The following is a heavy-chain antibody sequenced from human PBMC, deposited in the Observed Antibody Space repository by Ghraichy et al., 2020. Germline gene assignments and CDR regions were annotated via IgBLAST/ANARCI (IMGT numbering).Heavy chain of an antibody. D-gene: IGHD3-16*02. CDR3: ARGGIYDYVWGSYRYTPLDY. Sequence: ASVKVSCKASGYTFTGYYMHWVRQAPGQGLEWMGWINPNSGGTNYAQKFQGWVTMTRDTSISTAYMELSRLRSDDTAVYYCARGGIYDYVWGSYRYTPLDYWGQGTLVTVSS. J-gene: IGHJ4*02. V-gene: IGHV1-2*04. CDR1: GYTFTGYY. CDR2: INPNSGGT.